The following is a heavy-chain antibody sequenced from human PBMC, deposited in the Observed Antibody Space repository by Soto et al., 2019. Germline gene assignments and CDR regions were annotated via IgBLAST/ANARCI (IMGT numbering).Heavy chain of an antibody. V-gene: IGHV3-73*02. D-gene: IGHD1-26*01. CDR1: GFTFSVSA. CDR3: ARLAEWEYYDGMDV. CDR2: IRSKADNYAT. J-gene: IGHJ6*02. Sequence: EVQLVESGGGLVQPGGSLKLSCAVSGFTFSVSAIHWVRQASGKGLEWVGRIRSKADNYATAYGASVKGRSSISRDDSTTTAYLPMSSLNPEDTSLYYCARLAEWEYYDGMDVWGQGTTVTVSS.